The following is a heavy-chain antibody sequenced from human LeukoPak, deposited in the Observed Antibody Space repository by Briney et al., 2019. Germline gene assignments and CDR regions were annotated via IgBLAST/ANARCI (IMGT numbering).Heavy chain of an antibody. Sequence: GGSLRLSCAASGFAFSSYSMNWVRQAPGKGLEWVSYMSSSSRTIYYADSVRGRFTISRDNAKNSLYLQMNSLRAEGTAVYYCARDVYGDYGSDYWGQGTLVTVSS. D-gene: IGHD4-17*01. CDR3: ARDVYGDYGSDY. V-gene: IGHV3-48*01. CDR2: MSSSSRTI. J-gene: IGHJ4*02. CDR1: GFAFSSYS.